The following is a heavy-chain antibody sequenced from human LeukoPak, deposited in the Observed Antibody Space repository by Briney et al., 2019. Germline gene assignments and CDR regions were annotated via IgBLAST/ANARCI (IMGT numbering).Heavy chain of an antibody. CDR2: ISPGGGTT. V-gene: IGHV3-23*01. Sequence: GGSLRLSCAVSGFAFGGEAMSWVRQSPARGLEWVASISPGGGTTYYADSVKGRFTFSRDNSKNTLYLQMNSLRAEDTAVYYCAKLGGSGQVLYFHYWGQGTLVTVSS. J-gene: IGHJ4*02. D-gene: IGHD6-19*01. CDR3: AKLGGSGQVLYFHY. CDR1: GFAFGGEA.